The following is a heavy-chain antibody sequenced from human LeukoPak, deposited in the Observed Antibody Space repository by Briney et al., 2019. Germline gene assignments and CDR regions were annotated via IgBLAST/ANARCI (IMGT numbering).Heavy chain of an antibody. CDR3: ARGGDYYGSVYGMDV. V-gene: IGHV4-34*01. J-gene: IGHJ6*02. D-gene: IGHD3-10*01. Sequence: SETLSLTRAVYGGSFSGYYWSWIRQPPGKGLEWIGEINHSGSTNYNPSLKSRVTISVDTSKNQFSLKLSSVTAADTAVYYCARGGDYYGSVYGMDVWGQGTTVTVSS. CDR2: INHSGST. CDR1: GGSFSGYY.